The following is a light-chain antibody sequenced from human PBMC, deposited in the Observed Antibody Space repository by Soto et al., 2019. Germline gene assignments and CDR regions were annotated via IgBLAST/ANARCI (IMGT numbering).Light chain of an antibody. CDR3: QQYGSSPIT. J-gene: IGKJ5*01. CDR1: QSVSSSY. V-gene: IGKV3-20*01. CDR2: GAS. Sequence: ENVLTQSPDTLSLSPGERATLSFRASQSVSSSYLAWYQQKPGQAPRLLMYGASSRATGIPDRFSGSGSGTDFTLTISRLDPEDFAVYYCQQYGSSPITFGQGTRLEIK.